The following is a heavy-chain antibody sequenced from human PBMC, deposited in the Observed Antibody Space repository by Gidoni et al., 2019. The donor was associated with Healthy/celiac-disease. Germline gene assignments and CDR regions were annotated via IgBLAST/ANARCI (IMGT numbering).Heavy chain of an antibody. J-gene: IGHJ3*02. CDR2: ISGSVGST. D-gene: IGHD1-26*01. V-gene: IGHV3-23*04. Sequence: EVQLVESGGGLVQPGGSLRLSCAHSGFTCSSYAMSWVRQAPGKGLELVSAISGSVGSTYYADSVKGRFTISRDNSKNTLYLQMNSLRAEDTAVYYCAKDFRSGSYLDAFDIWGQGTMVTVSS. CDR1: GFTCSSYA. CDR3: AKDFRSGSYLDAFDI.